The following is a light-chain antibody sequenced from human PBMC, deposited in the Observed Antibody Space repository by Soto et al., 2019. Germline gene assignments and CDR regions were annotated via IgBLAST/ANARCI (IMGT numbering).Light chain of an antibody. V-gene: IGKV1-5*01. CDR3: QQLKSYPIT. Sequence: DIQITQSPSTLAASVGDRVAITCRASQSISSWLAWYQQKPGKAPKLLIYDASSLESGVPSRFSGSGSGTEFTLTISSLQPDDFATYYCQQLKSYPITFGQGTRLEI. CDR2: DAS. J-gene: IGKJ5*01. CDR1: QSISSW.